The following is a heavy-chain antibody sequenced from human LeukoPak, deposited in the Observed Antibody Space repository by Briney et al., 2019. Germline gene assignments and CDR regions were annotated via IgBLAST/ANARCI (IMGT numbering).Heavy chain of an antibody. CDR2: ISYDGSNK. V-gene: IGHV3-30*18. J-gene: IGHJ3*02. CDR1: GFTFSSYG. D-gene: IGHD6-19*01. CDR3: ANLPGIAVAGTQAFDI. Sequence: PGGSLRLSCAASGFTFSSYGMHWVRQAPGKGLEWVAVISYDGSNKYYADSVKGRFTISRDNSKNTLYLQMKSLRAEDTAVYYCANLPGIAVAGTQAFDIWGQGTMVTVSS.